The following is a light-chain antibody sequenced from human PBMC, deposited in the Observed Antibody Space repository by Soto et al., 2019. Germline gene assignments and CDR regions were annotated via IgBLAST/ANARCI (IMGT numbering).Light chain of an antibody. CDR1: QSIAGY. Sequence: DIPMTQSPSSLSASAGDRVTITCRASQSIAGYLNWYQQKPGKAPKLLIYAASSLQSGVPSRFSGSGSGTDFTLTISSLQPEDFATYYCQQSYNTVWTFGQGTKVEIK. CDR3: QQSYNTVWT. V-gene: IGKV1-39*01. J-gene: IGKJ1*01. CDR2: AAS.